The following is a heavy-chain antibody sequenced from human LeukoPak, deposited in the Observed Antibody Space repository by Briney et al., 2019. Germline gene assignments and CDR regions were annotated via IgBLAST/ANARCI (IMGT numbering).Heavy chain of an antibody. CDR2: LSWNSGSI. V-gene: IGHV3-9*01. D-gene: IGHD4-23*01. Sequence: PGGSLSLSCAASGFTLYVYAMHWVRHAPGKGLVWVSGLSWNSGSIGYADSVTGRFTISRDNAKNSLYLQMNSLRAQDTAVYYCARDYGGNSGWFDPWGQGTLVTVSS. J-gene: IGHJ5*02. CDR1: GFTLYVYA. CDR3: ARDYGGNSGWFDP.